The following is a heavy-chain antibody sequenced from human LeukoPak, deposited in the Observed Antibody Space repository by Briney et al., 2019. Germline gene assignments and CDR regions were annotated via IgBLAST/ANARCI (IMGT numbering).Heavy chain of an antibody. Sequence: PGGSLRLSCAASGFTFSSYAMSWVRQAPGKGLEWVSAISGSGGSTYYADSVKGRFTISRDNSKNTLYLQMNSLRAEDTAVYYCAKDRHLGVVVPAATHYGGQGTLVTVSS. CDR3: AKDRHLGVVVPAATHY. CDR1: GFTFSSYA. D-gene: IGHD2-2*01. CDR2: ISGSGGST. V-gene: IGHV3-23*01. J-gene: IGHJ4*02.